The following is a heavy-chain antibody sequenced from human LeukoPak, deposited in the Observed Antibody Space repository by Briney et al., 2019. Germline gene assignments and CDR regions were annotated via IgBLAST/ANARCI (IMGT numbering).Heavy chain of an antibody. CDR1: GGSISSYY. J-gene: IGHJ4*02. Sequence: SETLSLTCTVSGGSISSYYWSWIRQPPGKGLEWIGYIYYSGSTNYNPSLKSRVTISVDTSENQFSLKLSSVTAADTAVYYCARMVAAARYFDYWGQGTLVTVSS. CDR3: ARMVAAARYFDY. D-gene: IGHD2-15*01. CDR2: IYYSGST. V-gene: IGHV4-59*08.